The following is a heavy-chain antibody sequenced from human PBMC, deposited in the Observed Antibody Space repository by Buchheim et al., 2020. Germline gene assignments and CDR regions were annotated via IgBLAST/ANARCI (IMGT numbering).Heavy chain of an antibody. Sequence: EVQLVESGGGLVQPGGSLRLSCAASGFTFSRYDMHWVRQGTGKGLEWVSTISKTGDTYYPDSVKGRFTVSRENARNSLYLQINSLRTGDTAVYYCARDRGSYSFSFDWWGQGAL. V-gene: IGHV3-13*01. J-gene: IGHJ4*02. CDR1: GFTFSRYD. CDR3: ARDRGSYSFSFDW. CDR2: ISKTGDT. D-gene: IGHD1-26*01.